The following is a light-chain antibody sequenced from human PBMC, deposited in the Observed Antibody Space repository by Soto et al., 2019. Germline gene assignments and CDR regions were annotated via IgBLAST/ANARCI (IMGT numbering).Light chain of an antibody. Sequence: EIVMTQSPATLSVSPGERATLSCRASQSVSNNLAWYQQKPGQAPRLLIYSASTRATDIPARFSGSGSGTEFTLTISSLQSEDFAVYYCQQYNNWPYTFGQGTILEIK. CDR2: SAS. CDR1: QSVSNN. V-gene: IGKV3-15*01. CDR3: QQYNNWPYT. J-gene: IGKJ2*01.